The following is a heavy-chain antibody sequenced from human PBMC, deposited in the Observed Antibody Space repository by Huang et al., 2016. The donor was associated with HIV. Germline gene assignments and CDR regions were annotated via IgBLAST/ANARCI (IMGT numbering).Heavy chain of an antibody. CDR2: IWVDGNKK. D-gene: IGHD2-8*01. Sequence: QVRLVESGGGVVQPGGSLTLSCEASGFPFSTFGMHWVRQAPGKGLEWVAHIWVDGNKKVYEESLKGRFTIFRENSKNTVYLEMNSLTGEDTAMYFCAKGGAGYHNGPEYWGQGTQVIVS. J-gene: IGHJ4*02. CDR3: AKGGAGYHNGPEY. V-gene: IGHV3-30*02. CDR1: GFPFSTFG.